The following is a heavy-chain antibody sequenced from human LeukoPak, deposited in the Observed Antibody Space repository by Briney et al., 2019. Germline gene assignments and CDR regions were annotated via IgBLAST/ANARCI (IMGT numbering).Heavy chain of an antibody. V-gene: IGHV1-69*13. CDR3: ASSFRSSSWCSIDY. Sequence: SVKVSCKASVGTFSSYAISWVRQAPGQGLEWMGGIIPIFGTANYAQKFQGRVTITADESTSTAYMELSSLRSEDTAVYYCASSFRSSSWCSIDYWGQGTLVTVSS. D-gene: IGHD6-13*01. CDR1: VGTFSSYA. CDR2: IIPIFGTA. J-gene: IGHJ4*02.